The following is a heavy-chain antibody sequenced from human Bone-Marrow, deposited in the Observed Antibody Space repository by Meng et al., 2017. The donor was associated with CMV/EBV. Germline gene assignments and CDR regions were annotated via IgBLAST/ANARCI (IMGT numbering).Heavy chain of an antibody. CDR3: ARDQQLQAFDI. Sequence: SQTLSLTCAVYGGSLSGYYWSWIRQPPGKGLEWIGEINHSGSTYYNPSLKSRVTISVDTSKNQFSLKLSSVTAADTAVYYCARDQQLQAFDIWGQGTMVTVSS. CDR2: INHSGST. CDR1: GGSLSGYY. J-gene: IGHJ3*02. D-gene: IGHD5-18*01. V-gene: IGHV4-34*01.